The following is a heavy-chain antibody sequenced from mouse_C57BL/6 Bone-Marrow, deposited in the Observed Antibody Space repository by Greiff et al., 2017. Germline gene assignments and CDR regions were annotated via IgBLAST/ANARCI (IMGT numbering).Heavy chain of an antibody. Sequence: VQLKQPGAELVMPGASVKLSCKASGYTFTSYWMHWVKQRPGQGLEWIGEIDPSDSYTNYNQKFKGKSTLTVDKSSSTAYMQLSSLTSEDSAVYYCGGGGYYAMDYWGQGTSVTVSS. CDR1: GYTFTSYW. J-gene: IGHJ4*01. CDR2: IDPSDSYT. CDR3: GGGGYYAMDY. V-gene: IGHV1-69*01.